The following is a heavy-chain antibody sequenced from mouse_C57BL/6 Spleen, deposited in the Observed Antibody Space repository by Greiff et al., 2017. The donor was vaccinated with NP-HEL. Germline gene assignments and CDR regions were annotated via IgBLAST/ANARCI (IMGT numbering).Heavy chain of an antibody. D-gene: IGHD2-4*01. Sequence: QVQLQQPGAELVRPGSSVKLSCKASGYTFTSYWMHWVKQRPIQGLEWIGNIDPSDSETHYNQKFKDKATLTVDKSSSTAYMQLSSLTSEDSAVYYCARGEYDYYYYAMDYWGQGTSVTVSS. V-gene: IGHV1-52*01. CDR3: ARGEYDYYYYAMDY. J-gene: IGHJ4*01. CDR2: IDPSDSET. CDR1: GYTFTSYW.